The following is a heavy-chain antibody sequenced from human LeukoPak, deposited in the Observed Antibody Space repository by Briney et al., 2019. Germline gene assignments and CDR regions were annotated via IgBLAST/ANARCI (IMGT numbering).Heavy chain of an antibody. D-gene: IGHD2-15*01. V-gene: IGHV1-18*01. CDR2: FSAYNGNT. J-gene: IGHJ4*02. CDR3: ARNPRYCSGGSCYLATPKPFDY. Sequence: ASVKVSCKASGYTFTSYGISWVRQAPGQGLEWMGWFSAYNGNTNYAQKLQGRVTMTTDTSTSTAYMELRSLRSDDTAVYYCARNPRYCSGGSCYLATPKPFDYWGQGTLVTVSS. CDR1: GYTFTSYG.